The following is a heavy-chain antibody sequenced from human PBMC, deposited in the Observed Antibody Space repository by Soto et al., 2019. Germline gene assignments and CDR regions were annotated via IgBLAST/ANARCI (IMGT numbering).Heavy chain of an antibody. CDR2: ISPGSRYP. Sequence: NPGGSLRLSCAGSGFTFGDSYMSWIRQAPGKGLEWLSYISPGSRYPAYADSVKGRFTISRDNAKRSLYLQMMSLTAEDTAIYYFVRGGGGDVFDPWGQGTMVTVSS. J-gene: IGHJ5*02. CDR3: VRGGGGDVFDP. CDR1: GFTFGDSY. D-gene: IGHD2-21*02. V-gene: IGHV3-11*06.